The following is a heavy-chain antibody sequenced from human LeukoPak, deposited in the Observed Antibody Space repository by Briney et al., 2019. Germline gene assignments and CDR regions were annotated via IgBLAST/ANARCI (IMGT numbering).Heavy chain of an antibody. CDR3: ARGPYDYVWGSYPKNDY. Sequence: ASVKVFCKASGYTFTSYGISWVRQAPGQGLEWMGWISAYNGNTNYAQKLQGRVTMTTDTSTSTAYMELRSLRSDDTAVYYCARGPYDYVWGSYPKNDYWGQGTLVTVSS. V-gene: IGHV1-18*01. CDR2: ISAYNGNT. J-gene: IGHJ4*02. CDR1: GYTFTSYG. D-gene: IGHD3-16*02.